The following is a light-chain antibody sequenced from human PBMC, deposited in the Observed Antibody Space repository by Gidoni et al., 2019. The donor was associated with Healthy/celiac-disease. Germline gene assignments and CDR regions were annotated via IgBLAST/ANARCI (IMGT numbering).Light chain of an antibody. CDR2: DVS. J-gene: IGLJ3*02. CDR1: SSDVGGYNY. Sequence: QSALTHPASASGYPGQSFTISCTVTSSDVGGYNYVSWYQQHPGKAPKLMIYDVSNRPSGVSNRFSGSKSGNTASLTISGLQAEDEADYYCSSYTSSSPWVFGGGTKLTVL. CDR3: SSYTSSSPWV. V-gene: IGLV2-14*01.